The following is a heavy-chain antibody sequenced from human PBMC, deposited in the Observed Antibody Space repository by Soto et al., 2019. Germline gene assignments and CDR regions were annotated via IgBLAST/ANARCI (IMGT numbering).Heavy chain of an antibody. J-gene: IGHJ6*02. CDR2: IIPIFGTA. V-gene: IGHV1-69*13. CDR3: ARHATMVRSLAAWMDV. CDR1: GGTFSSYA. Sequence: SVKVSCKASGGTFSSYAISWVQQAPGQGLGWMGGIIPIFGTANYAQKFQGRVTITADESISTAYLQWSSLKASDTAMYYCARHATMVRSLAAWMDVWVQGTTVTVSS. D-gene: IGHD3-10*01.